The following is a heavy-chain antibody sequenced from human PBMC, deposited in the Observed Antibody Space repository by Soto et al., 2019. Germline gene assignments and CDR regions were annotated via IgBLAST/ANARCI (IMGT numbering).Heavy chain of an antibody. J-gene: IGHJ6*03. Sequence: GGSLRLSCAASGFTFSSYEMNWVRQAPGKGLEWVSYISSSGSTIYYADSVKGRFTISRDNAKNSLYLQMNSLRAEDTAVYYCARYSSSWYYYYYYMDVWGKGTTVTVSS. D-gene: IGHD6-13*01. CDR1: GFTFSSYE. V-gene: IGHV3-48*03. CDR2: ISSSGSTI. CDR3: ARYSSSWYYYYYYMDV.